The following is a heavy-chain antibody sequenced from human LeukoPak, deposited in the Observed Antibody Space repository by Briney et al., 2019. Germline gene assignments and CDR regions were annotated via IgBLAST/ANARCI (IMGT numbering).Heavy chain of an antibody. CDR2: ISGSGGST. Sequence: GGSLRLSCAASGFTFSSYAMSWVRQAPGRGLEWVSAISGSGGSTYYADSVKGRFTISRDNSKNTLYLQMNSLRAEDTAVYYCAKPADDFWSGYPTYWGQGTLVTVSS. J-gene: IGHJ4*02. CDR3: AKPADDFWSGYPTY. CDR1: GFTFSSYA. V-gene: IGHV3-23*01. D-gene: IGHD3-3*01.